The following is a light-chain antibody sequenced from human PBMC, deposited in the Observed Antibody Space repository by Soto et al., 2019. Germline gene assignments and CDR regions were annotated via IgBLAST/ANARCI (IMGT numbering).Light chain of an antibody. V-gene: IGKV3-20*01. CDR1: QSVGRNY. CDR2: GSS. Sequence: ENVVTQSPGTLSLSPGERATLSCRASQSVGRNYLAWFQQKSGQAPRLVIYGSSSRAAGIPARLSGGGSGTDVTLTISRLEPEDFAVYYFHQYATSPLTFGQGTRLEIK. J-gene: IGKJ5*01. CDR3: HQYATSPLT.